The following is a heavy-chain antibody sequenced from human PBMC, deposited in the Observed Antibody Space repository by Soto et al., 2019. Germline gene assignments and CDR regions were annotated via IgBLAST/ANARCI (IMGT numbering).Heavy chain of an antibody. J-gene: IGHJ4*02. Sequence: QVQLVQSGAEVKKPGSSVKVSCKASGGTFSSYTISWVRQAPGQGLEWMGRIIPILGIANYAQKFQGRVTITADKSTSPAYMELSSLRSEDTAVYYCASSPSDYYGSGSYFNYWGQGTLVTVSS. D-gene: IGHD3-10*01. CDR1: GGTFSSYT. CDR2: IIPILGIA. CDR3: ASSPSDYYGSGSYFNY. V-gene: IGHV1-69*02.